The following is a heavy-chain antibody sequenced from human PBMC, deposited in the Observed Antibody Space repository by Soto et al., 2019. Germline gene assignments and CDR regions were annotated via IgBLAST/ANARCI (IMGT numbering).Heavy chain of an antibody. Sequence: VXSVKVTFTASGNSFTGHFMHWVRQAPGQGLEWMGWINPKNGATKYAQNFQYWVTMTRDTSTTTVYMEVRRLRSDDTAVYYCATNDGGGSGSQLNYWGRGTLVTVPS. V-gene: IGHV1-2*04. D-gene: IGHD6-19*01. CDR3: ATNDGGGSGSQLNY. CDR2: INPKNGAT. CDR1: GNSFTGHF. J-gene: IGHJ4*02.